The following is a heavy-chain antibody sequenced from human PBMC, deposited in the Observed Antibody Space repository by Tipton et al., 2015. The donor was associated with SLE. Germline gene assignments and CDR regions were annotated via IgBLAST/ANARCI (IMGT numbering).Heavy chain of an antibody. J-gene: IGHJ4*02. CDR1: GGSISSYY. Sequence: TLFLTCTVSGGSISSYYWSWIRQPPGKGLEWIGYIYYSGSTNYNPSLKSRVTISVDTSKNQFSLKLSSVTAADTAVYYCARWAGPTVNFDYWGQGTLVTVSS. V-gene: IGHV4-59*01. CDR2: IYYSGST. D-gene: IGHD4-11*01. CDR3: ARWAGPTVNFDY.